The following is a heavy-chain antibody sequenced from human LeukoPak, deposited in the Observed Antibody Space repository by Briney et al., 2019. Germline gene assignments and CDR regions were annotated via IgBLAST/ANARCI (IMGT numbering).Heavy chain of an antibody. CDR1: GFAFSDYW. D-gene: IGHD3-10*01. J-gene: IGHJ4*02. CDR3: ARGMTYYYGSGKFDY. V-gene: IGHV3-74*01. Sequence: GGSLRLSCTASGFAFSDYWMHWVRQAPGKELVWVSRTNTDGSSTTYADSVKGRFTISRDNAKNTVYLEMNSLRAEDTAVYYCARGMTYYYGSGKFDYWGQGSLVTVSS. CDR2: TNTDGSST.